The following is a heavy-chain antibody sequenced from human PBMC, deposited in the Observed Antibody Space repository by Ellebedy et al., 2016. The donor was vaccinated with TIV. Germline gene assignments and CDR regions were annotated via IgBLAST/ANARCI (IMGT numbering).Heavy chain of an antibody. Sequence: AASAKVSCKASGYTFTSYYIHWVGQAAGQGLEWRGIINSSDGRTSNAQKFQDRVTMTRDTSTSTVYMELSNLRSEDTAVYYCVRDQQQLVIHNYYGLEVWGQGTTVTVSS. CDR3: VRDQQQLVIHNYYGLEV. D-gene: IGHD6-13*01. V-gene: IGHV1-46*01. J-gene: IGHJ6*02. CDR1: GYTFTSYY. CDR2: INSSDGRT.